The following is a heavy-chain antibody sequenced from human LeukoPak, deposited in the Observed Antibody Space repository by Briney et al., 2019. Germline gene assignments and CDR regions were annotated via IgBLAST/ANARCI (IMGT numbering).Heavy chain of an antibody. Sequence: GGSLRLSCAASGFTFSSYGMHWVRQAPGKGLEWVAVIWYDGSNKYYADSVKGRFTFSRDNSKNTLYLQMNSLRAEDTAVYYCARESVPYYYDSSGDPFDPWGQGTLVTVSS. CDR2: IWYDGSNK. V-gene: IGHV3-33*08. CDR1: GFTFSSYG. D-gene: IGHD3-22*01. J-gene: IGHJ5*02. CDR3: ARESVPYYYDSSGDPFDP.